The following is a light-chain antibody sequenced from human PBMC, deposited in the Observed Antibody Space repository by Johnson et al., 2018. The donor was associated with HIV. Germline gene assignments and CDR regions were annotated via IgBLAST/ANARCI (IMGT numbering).Light chain of an antibody. J-gene: IGLJ1*01. V-gene: IGLV1-51*02. Sequence: QSVLTQPPSVSAAPGQKVTISCSGGRSSIGNNYVSWYQQLPGTGPKLLIYENNKRPSGIPDRFSGSKSGASATLGITGLQTGDEADYYCGTWDSSLSAGVFGTGTTVTVL. CDR1: RSSIGNNY. CDR3: GTWDSSLSAGV. CDR2: ENN.